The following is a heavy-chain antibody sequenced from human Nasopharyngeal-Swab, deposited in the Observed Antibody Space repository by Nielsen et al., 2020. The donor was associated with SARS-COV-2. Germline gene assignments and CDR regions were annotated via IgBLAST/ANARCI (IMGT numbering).Heavy chain of an antibody. CDR1: GGSISSGNYY. J-gene: IGHJ4*02. V-gene: IGHV4-61*02. Sequence: SETLSLTCTVSGGSISSGNYYWIWIRQPAGKGLEWIGRIYTSGSTNYNPSLKSRVTISVDTSKNQFSLKLSSVTAADTAVYYCARGNYYDSSGYSYYFDYWGQGTLVTVSS. D-gene: IGHD3-22*01. CDR3: ARGNYYDSSGYSYYFDY. CDR2: IYTSGST.